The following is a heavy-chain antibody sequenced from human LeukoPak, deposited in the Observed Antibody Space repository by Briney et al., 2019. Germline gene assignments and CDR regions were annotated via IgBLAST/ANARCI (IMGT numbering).Heavy chain of an antibody. Sequence: PGGSLRLSCAASGFTFSSYWMSWVRQAPGKGLEWVANIKQDGSEKYYVDSVKGRFTISRDNAKNSLYLQMNSLRAEDTAVYYCATEGIQLWLTLDYWRQGTLVTVSS. D-gene: IGHD5-18*01. CDR3: ATEGIQLWLTLDY. V-gene: IGHV3-7*01. J-gene: IGHJ4*02. CDR1: GFTFSSYW. CDR2: IKQDGSEK.